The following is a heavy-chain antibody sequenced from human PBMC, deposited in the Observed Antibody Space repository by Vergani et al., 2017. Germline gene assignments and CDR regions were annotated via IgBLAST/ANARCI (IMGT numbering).Heavy chain of an antibody. D-gene: IGHD2-15*01. CDR3: SREDERYCSGGSCYAYYGMDV. V-gene: IGHV3-66*02. CDR2: IYSGGST. J-gene: IGHJ6*02. CDR1: GFNVRSNY. Sequence: EVQLVESGGGMDQPAGSLRLSCAASGFNVRSNYMSWVRPAPGKELEMVSVIYSGGSTYYADSVKGRFTISRDNAKNTLYLQLNSLRDEDTAVYYCSREDERYCSGGSCYAYYGMDVWGQGTTVTVSS.